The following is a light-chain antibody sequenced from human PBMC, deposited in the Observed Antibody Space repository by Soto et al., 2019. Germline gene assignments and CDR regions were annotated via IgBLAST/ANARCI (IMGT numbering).Light chain of an antibody. V-gene: IGLV1-40*01. J-gene: IGLJ1*01. Sequence: QSVLTQPPSVSGALGQRVTISCTGSNSDIGAGYDVHWYQQHLPGTAPKLLIYGNNNRPSGVPDRFSGSKSGTSASLAITGLQADDEADYCCQSFDSRLMEEVFGTGTKLTVL. CDR3: QSFDSRLMEEV. CDR1: NSDIGAGYD. CDR2: GNN.